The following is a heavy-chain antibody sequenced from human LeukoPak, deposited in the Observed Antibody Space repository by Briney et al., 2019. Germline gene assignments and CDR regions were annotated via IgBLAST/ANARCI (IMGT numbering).Heavy chain of an antibody. CDR1: GFTVSSNY. CDR2: IYSGGST. CDR3: ARGYSGSYYFADY. V-gene: IGHV3-53*01. Sequence: GGSLRLSCAASGFTVSSNYMSWVRQAPGLGLEWVSVIYSGGSTYYADSVKGRFTISRDNSKNTLYLQMNSLRAEDTAVYYCARGYSGSYYFADYWGQGTLVTVSS. D-gene: IGHD1-26*01. J-gene: IGHJ4*02.